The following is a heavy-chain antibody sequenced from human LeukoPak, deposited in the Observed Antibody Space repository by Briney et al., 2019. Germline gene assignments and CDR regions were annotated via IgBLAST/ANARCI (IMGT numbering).Heavy chain of an antibody. CDR3: AGLGELRFGECRGVPGLYPGDY. D-gene: IGHD3-10*01. CDR2: ISAYNGNT. Sequence: ASVKVSCKASGYTFTSYGIRWVRQAPGQGLEWMGWISAYNGNTNYAQKLQGRVTMTTDPSTSTAYMELRSLRSDDTVVYYCAGLGELRFGECRGVPGLYPGDYWGQGTLVTVSS. J-gene: IGHJ4*02. CDR1: GYTFTSYG. V-gene: IGHV1-18*01.